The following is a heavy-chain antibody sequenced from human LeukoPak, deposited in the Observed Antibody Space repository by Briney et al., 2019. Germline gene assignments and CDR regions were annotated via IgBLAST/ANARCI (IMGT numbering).Heavy chain of an antibody. Sequence: SETLSLTCIVSGGSIGGSSFYWGWIRQPPGKGLEFIGIISYRGSTYYNSSLKSRVTISVDTSKNYFSLKLTSVTAADTAVYYCARAPELQYYFDYWGQGTLVPVSS. CDR1: GGSIGGSSFY. V-gene: IGHV4-39*07. CDR3: ARAPELQYYFDY. J-gene: IGHJ4*02. D-gene: IGHD2-15*01. CDR2: ISYRGST.